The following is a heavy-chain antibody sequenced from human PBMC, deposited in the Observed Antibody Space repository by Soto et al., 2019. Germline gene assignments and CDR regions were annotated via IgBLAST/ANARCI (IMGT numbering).Heavy chain of an antibody. CDR2: IIPIFGTA. CDR3: ARDRTIAVAGYTDV. CDR1: GGTFSSYA. V-gene: IGHV1-69*13. J-gene: IGHJ6*02. Sequence: SVKVSCKASGGTFSSYAISWVRQAPGQGLEWMGGIIPIFGTANYAQKFQGRVTITADESTGTAYMELSSLRSEDTAVYYCARDRTIAVAGYTDVWGQGTTVTVSS. D-gene: IGHD6-19*01.